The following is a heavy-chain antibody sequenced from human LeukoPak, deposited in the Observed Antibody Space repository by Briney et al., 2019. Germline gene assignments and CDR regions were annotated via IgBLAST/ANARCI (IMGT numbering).Heavy chain of an antibody. D-gene: IGHD6-19*01. CDR2: IYPGDSDT. CDR3: ATGYGSGRGAFDI. J-gene: IGHJ3*02. CDR1: GYSFTSYW. V-gene: IGHV5-51*01. Sequence: GESLKISCVGSGYSFTSYWIGWVRQMPGKGLEYMGIIYPGDSDTRYSPSLQGQVTISADKSISTAYLQWSSLQASDTAMYYCATGYGSGRGAFDIWGQGTMVTVSS.